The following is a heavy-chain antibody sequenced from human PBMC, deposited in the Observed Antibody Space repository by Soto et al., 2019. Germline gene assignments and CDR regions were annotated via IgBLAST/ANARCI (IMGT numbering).Heavy chain of an antibody. CDR2: IYYSGKT. CDR1: GGSMTSSTDV. J-gene: IGHJ4*02. Sequence: ETLSLTGSQSGGSMTSSTDVCRGRRQRRGKGLEWVGSIYYSGKTHYNPSLKSRTTISVDRSRNQFSLQVSSVTAADTAVYYCAKTLPRIGRFDYWGQGTVVTVSS. CDR3: AKTLPRIGRFDY. V-gene: IGHV4-39*01.